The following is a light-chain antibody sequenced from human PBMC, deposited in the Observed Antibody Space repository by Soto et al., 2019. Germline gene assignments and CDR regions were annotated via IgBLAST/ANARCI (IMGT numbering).Light chain of an antibody. J-gene: IGKJ2*01. CDR3: QHDDSFPYT. CDR1: QDITNF. CDR2: DAS. V-gene: IGKV1-33*01. Sequence: DIQMTQSPSSLSASVGDRVTITCQARQDITNFLNWYQQKPGKAPKVLIFDASNLKAGVPSRFSGSGSGTDFTFTINNLQPEDIATYYCQHDDSFPYTFGQGTNLEIK.